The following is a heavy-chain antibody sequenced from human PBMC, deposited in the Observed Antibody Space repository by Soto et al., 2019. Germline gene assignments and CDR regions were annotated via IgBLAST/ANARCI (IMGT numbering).Heavy chain of an antibody. V-gene: IGHV3-23*01. CDR2: SSRTGVNA. CDR3: SWPEYSSSSYGMDV. CDR1: GFALSSFA. J-gene: IGHJ6*02. Sequence: GGSLRLSCAGSGFALSSFAMNWVRQAPGKGLEWVSASSRTGVNAYYADSVRGRFTISRDNAKNTLYLQMNSLRAEDTAVYYCSWPEYSSSSYGMDVWGQGTTVTVSS. D-gene: IGHD6-6*01.